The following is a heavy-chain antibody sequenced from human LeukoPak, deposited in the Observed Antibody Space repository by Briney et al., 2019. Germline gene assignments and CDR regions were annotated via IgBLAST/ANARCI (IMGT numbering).Heavy chain of an antibody. CDR1: GFTFSDYY. D-gene: IGHD1-20*01. J-gene: IGHJ4*02. V-gene: IGHV3-11*01. CDR2: ISSSGNII. Sequence: GGSLRLSCAASGFTFSDYYMSWIRQAPGKGLEWVSYISSSGNIIYYADSVKGRFTISRDNAKNSLYLQMNSLRAEDTAVYYRARRRYNWNAIDYWGQGTLVTVSS. CDR3: ARRRYNWNAIDY.